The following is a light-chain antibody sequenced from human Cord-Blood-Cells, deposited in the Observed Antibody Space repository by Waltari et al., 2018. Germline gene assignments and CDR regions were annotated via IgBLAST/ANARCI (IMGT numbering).Light chain of an antibody. V-gene: IGKV1-39*01. Sequence: DIHMTQSPSSLSESVGDRVTITCRASQSISSYLNWHQQKPGKAPKLLIYAASSLQSGVPSRFSGSGSGTDFTLTISSLQPEDFATYYCQQSYSTPYTFGQGTKLEIK. CDR3: QQSYSTPYT. CDR1: QSISSY. CDR2: AAS. J-gene: IGKJ2*01.